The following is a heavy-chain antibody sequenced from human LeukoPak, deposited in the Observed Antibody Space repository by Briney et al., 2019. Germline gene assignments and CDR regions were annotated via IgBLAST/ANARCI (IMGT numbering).Heavy chain of an antibody. V-gene: IGHV4-59*01. J-gene: IGHJ5*02. CDR2: IYYSGST. Sequence: SETLSLTCTVSGGSISSYYWSWIRQPPGKGLEWIGYIYYSGSTNCNPSLESRVTISVDTSKNQFSLKLSSVTAADTAVYYCARVHSSGWYRPNNWFDPWGQGTLVTVSS. CDR3: ARVHSSGWYRPNNWFDP. D-gene: IGHD6-19*01. CDR1: GGSISSYY.